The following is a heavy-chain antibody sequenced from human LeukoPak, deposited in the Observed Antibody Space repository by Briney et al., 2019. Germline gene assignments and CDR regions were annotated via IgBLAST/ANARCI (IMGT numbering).Heavy chain of an antibody. J-gene: IGHJ4*02. CDR3: ARSYSSGWYPTYYFDY. Sequence: ASETLSLTCTVSGGSISSYYWGWIRQPPGKGLEWIRSIYYSGSTYYNPSLKSRVTISVDTSKNQFSLKLSSVTAADTAVYYCARSYSSGWYPTYYFDYWGQGTLVTVSS. CDR1: GGSISSYY. V-gene: IGHV4-39*07. D-gene: IGHD6-19*01. CDR2: IYYSGST.